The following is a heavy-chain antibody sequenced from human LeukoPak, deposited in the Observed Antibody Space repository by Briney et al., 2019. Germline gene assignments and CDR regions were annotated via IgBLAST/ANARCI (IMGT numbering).Heavy chain of an antibody. CDR1: GFTLSSYT. CDR3: ARDRLLEDRDYHYYYYMDV. J-gene: IGHJ6*03. D-gene: IGHD1-1*01. CDR2: ISGSGTYI. V-gene: IGHV3-21*01. Sequence: GGSLRLSCAVSGFTLSSYTINWVRQAPGKGLEWVSSISGSGTYIYYADSVKGRFTISGDNAKNSLSLQMNSLRAEDTAVYYCARDRLLEDRDYHYYYYMDVWGIGTTVTVSS.